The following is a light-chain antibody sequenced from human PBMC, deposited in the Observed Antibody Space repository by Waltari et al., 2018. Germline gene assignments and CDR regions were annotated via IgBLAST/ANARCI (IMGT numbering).Light chain of an antibody. CDR1: QSISSL. Sequence: DIQLTQSPSTLSASVGDRVTITCRASQSISSLLAWFQQKPGKAPKVLIYKASSLEGGVPSRFSGSGSGTEFTLTISSLQPDDFATYYCQHYSSYPYSFGQGTKLEIK. CDR3: QHYSSYPYS. J-gene: IGKJ2*03. V-gene: IGKV1-5*03. CDR2: KAS.